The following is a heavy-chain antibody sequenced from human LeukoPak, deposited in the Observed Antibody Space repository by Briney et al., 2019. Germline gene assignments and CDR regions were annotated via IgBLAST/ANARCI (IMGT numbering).Heavy chain of an antibody. CDR1: GCSFTTYW. V-gene: IGHV5-51*01. CDR2: IYPCDSYT. Sequence: GGALKISFRGAGCSFTTYWIGWVRRMAGKGREGMGIIYPCDSYTRYTPSFQGQVTMSSDNSINTAYLQWSSLKASDTAMYYCARRQGCSSTSCPPDSWGQGTLVTVSS. D-gene: IGHD2-2*01. CDR3: ARRQGCSSTSCPPDS. J-gene: IGHJ4*02.